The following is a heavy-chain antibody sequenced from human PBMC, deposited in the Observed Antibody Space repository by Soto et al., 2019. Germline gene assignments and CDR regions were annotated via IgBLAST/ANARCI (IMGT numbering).Heavy chain of an antibody. Sequence: ASVKVSCKASGHTFSYRYLHWVRQAPGQALEWMGWITPFNGNTNYAENSQDRVTTTRDRSMSTAYMELSSLRSEDTAMYYCARSRDSGSYYDAFDIWGQGTMVTVAS. J-gene: IGHJ3*02. V-gene: IGHV1-45*02. CDR2: ITPFNGNT. CDR3: ARSRDSGSYYDAFDI. CDR1: GHTFSYRY. D-gene: IGHD1-26*01.